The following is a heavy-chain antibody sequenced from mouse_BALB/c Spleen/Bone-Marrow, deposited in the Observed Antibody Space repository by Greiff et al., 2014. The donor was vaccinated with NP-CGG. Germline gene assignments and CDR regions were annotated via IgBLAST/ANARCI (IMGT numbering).Heavy chain of an antibody. J-gene: IGHJ3*01. CDR1: GYTFSSYW. CDR3: ARDWDPFAY. V-gene: IGHV1-9*01. CDR2: ILPGSGCT. Sequence: QVQLQQSGAELMKPGASVKISCKATGYTFSSYWIEWVKQRPGHGLEWIGEILPGSGCTNYNEKFKGKATFTADTSSNTAYMQLSSLTSEDSAVYYCARDWDPFAYWGQGTLVTVSA. D-gene: IGHD4-1*01.